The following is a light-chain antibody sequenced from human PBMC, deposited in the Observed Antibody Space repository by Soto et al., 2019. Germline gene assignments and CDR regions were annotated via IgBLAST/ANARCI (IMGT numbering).Light chain of an antibody. CDR2: LGS. Sequence: DIVMTQSPLSLPVTPGQPAFISCRSSQSLLHSNGYNYLDWYLQKPGQSPQLLIYLGSNRASGVPDRFSGSGTGIDFTLKISGVEAEDVGVYYCMQALQTPTFGGGTKVEI. J-gene: IGKJ4*02. CDR3: MQALQTPT. CDR1: QSLLHSNGYNY. V-gene: IGKV2-28*01.